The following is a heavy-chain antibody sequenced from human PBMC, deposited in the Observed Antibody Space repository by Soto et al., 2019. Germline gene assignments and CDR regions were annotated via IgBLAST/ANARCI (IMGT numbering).Heavy chain of an antibody. V-gene: IGHV5-10-1*01. J-gene: IGHJ6*02. CDR1: GYSFTSYW. CDR2: IDPSDSYT. D-gene: IGHD4-17*01. CDR3: ARHLDGDSFYYYYGMDV. Sequence: GESLKISCKGSGYSFTSYWISWVRQMPGKGLEWMGRIDPSDSYTNYSPSFQGHVTISADKSISTAYLQWSSLKASDTAMYYCARHLDGDSFYYYYGMDVWGQGTTVTVSS.